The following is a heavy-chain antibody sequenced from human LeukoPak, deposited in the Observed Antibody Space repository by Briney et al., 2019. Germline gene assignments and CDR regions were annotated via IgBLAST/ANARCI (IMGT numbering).Heavy chain of an antibody. CDR1: GGSFSGYY. V-gene: IGHV4-34*01. Sequence: SETLSLTCAVYGGSFSGYYWSWIRQPPGKGLEWIGEINHSGSTNYNPSLKSRVTISVDTSKNQFSLKLSSVTAADTAVYYCATRPPIAVAGAFDYWGQGTLVTVSS. CDR2: INHSGST. CDR3: ATRPPIAVAGAFDY. D-gene: IGHD6-19*01. J-gene: IGHJ4*02.